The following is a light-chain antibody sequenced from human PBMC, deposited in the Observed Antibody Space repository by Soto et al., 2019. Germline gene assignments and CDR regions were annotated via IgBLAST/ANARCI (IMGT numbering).Light chain of an antibody. CDR1: QTISSW. CDR2: TAS. Sequence: DIQMTQSPSTLSGSVGDRVTLTCLASQTISSWLAWYQTKAGKAHKLLIYTASTLKSGVQSRFSGSGSGTAFTLTISILQPDDFATYYCQHYNSYSEAFGHGTKV. V-gene: IGKV1-5*03. CDR3: QHYNSYSEA. J-gene: IGKJ1*01.